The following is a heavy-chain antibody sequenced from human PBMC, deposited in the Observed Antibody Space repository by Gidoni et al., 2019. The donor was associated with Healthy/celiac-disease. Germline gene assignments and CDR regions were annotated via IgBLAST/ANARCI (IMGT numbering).Heavy chain of an antibody. CDR2: ISWNSGSI. CDR1: GFTFDDYA. Sequence: EVQLVESGGGLVQPGRSLRLSCAASGFTFDDYAMHWVRQAPGKGLEWVSGISWNSGSIGYADSVKGRFTISRDNAKNSLYLQMNSLRAEDTALYYCAKDSSGWYYNWFDPWGQGTLVTVSS. D-gene: IGHD6-19*01. V-gene: IGHV3-9*01. J-gene: IGHJ5*02. CDR3: AKDSSGWYYNWFDP.